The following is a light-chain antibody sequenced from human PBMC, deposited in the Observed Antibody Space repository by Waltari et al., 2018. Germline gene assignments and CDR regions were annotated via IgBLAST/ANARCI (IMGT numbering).Light chain of an antibody. CDR1: QSLNRA. J-gene: IGKJ1*01. Sequence: DIVSTQSPDTLSLSPAERATLSCRASQSLNRALAWYQQKPGLAPRLLIYGVSTRATGIPDRFSGSGSGTDFSLTITRLEPEDFAVYYCQHYVRLPVAFGQGTKVDI. V-gene: IGKV3-20*01. CDR3: QHYVRLPVA. CDR2: GVS.